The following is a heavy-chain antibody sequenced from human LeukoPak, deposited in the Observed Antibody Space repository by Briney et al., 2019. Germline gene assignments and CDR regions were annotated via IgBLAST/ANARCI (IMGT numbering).Heavy chain of an antibody. Sequence: HPGGSLRLSCAASGFTFSGYEMNWVRQGPGKGLEWVSYISTSGSTIYYADSVKDRFTISRDNAKNSLYLRMNSLRAEDTAVYYCARSHDFWSDYPFDYWGQGTLVTVSS. D-gene: IGHD3-3*01. CDR1: GFTFSGYE. V-gene: IGHV3-48*03. CDR2: ISTSGSTI. J-gene: IGHJ4*02. CDR3: ARSHDFWSDYPFDY.